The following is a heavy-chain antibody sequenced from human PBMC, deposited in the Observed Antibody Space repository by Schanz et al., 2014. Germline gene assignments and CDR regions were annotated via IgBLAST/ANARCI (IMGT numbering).Heavy chain of an antibody. Sequence: QVQLQESGPGLVKPSETLSLSCTVSGGAISSYYWSWIRQPPGKGLEWIGNIFYSGSANYNPSLKSRVPMSLDPSKTQFSLKLSSVTAADTAVYYCARIDDYNGDFWGQGTLVTVSS. V-gene: IGHV4-59*12. CDR3: ARIDDYNGDF. D-gene: IGHD4-4*01. J-gene: IGHJ4*02. CDR2: IFYSGSA. CDR1: GGAISSYY.